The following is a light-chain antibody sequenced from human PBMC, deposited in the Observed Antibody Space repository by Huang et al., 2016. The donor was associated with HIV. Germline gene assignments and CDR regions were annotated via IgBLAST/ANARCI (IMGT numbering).Light chain of an antibody. CDR2: DAS. CDR3: QQFNNYLT. CDR1: RGISSG. J-gene: IGKJ5*01. V-gene: IGKV1D-13*01. Sequence: AIQLTQSPSSLSASVGDRVTITCRASRGISSGLAWYQQKPGKAPKLLIFDASSLESGVPSRFSGSGSGTDFTLTISSLQPEDFATYDCQQFNNYLTFGQGTRLEIQ.